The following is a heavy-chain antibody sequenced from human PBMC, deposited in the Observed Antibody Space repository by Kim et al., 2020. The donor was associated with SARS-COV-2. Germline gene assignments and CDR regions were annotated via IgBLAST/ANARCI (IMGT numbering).Heavy chain of an antibody. CDR2: ISAYNGNT. D-gene: IGHD4-4*01. Sequence: ASVKVSCKASGYTFTSYGISWVRQAPGQGLEWMGWISAYNGNTNYAQKLQGRVTMTTDTSTSTAYMELRSLRSDDTAVYYCARGSPPYSNPYGGRGHYFDYWGQGTLVTVSS. CDR1: GYTFTSYG. V-gene: IGHV1-18*01. J-gene: IGHJ4*02. CDR3: ARGSPPYSNPYGGRGHYFDY.